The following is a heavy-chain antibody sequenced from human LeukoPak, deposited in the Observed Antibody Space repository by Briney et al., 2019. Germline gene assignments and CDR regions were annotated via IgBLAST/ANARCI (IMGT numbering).Heavy chain of an antibody. J-gene: IGHJ4*02. V-gene: IGHV3-7*01. D-gene: IGHD5-18*01. CDR3: ARDYTGYSYGYIALGY. CDR1: GFTFSSYW. Sequence: GGSLRLSCAASGFTFSSYWMSWVRQAPGKGLEWVANIKQDGSEKYYVDSVKGRFTISRDNAKNSLYLQMNSLRAEDTAVYYCARDYTGYSYGYIALGYWGQGTLVTVSS. CDR2: IKQDGSEK.